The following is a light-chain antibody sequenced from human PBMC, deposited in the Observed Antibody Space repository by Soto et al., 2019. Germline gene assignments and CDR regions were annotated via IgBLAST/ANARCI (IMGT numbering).Light chain of an antibody. J-gene: IGKJ5*01. CDR1: QGITSA. CDR2: DAS. CDR3: QQFNSYPLTIT. V-gene: IGKV1-13*02. Sequence: AIQLTQSPSSLSASVGDRVTITCRASQGITSALAWYQQKPGKTTKVLIYDASSLESGVPSRFSGSGSGADFTLTISSLQPEDFATYYCQQFNSYPLTITFCQGTRLEIK.